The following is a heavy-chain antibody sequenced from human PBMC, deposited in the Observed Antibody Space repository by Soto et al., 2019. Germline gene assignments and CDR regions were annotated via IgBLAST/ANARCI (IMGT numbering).Heavy chain of an antibody. D-gene: IGHD6-13*01. CDR1: GGSISSYY. CDR2: IYYSGST. J-gene: IGHJ2*01. Sequence: SETLSLTCTVSGGSISSYYWSWIRQPPGKGLEWIGYIYYSGSTNYNPSLKSRVTISVDTSKNQLSLKLSSVTAADTAVYYCAGSPAGSYWYFDLWGRGTLVTVSS. V-gene: IGHV4-59*01. CDR3: AGSPAGSYWYFDL.